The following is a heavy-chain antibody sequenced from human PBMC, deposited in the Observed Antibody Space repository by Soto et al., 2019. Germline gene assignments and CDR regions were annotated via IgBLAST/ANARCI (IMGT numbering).Heavy chain of an antibody. CDR1: GGTFSTYA. CDR2: IIPIFGTA. V-gene: IGHV1-69*13. Sequence: SVKVSCKASGGTFSTYAFSWVRQAPGQGLEWMGGIIPIFGTANYAQRFQGGVTITADASTSTTYMELSSLRSGDTAVYYCARDRGYYYYGSMSYLHYGMDIWGQGTTVTVSS. D-gene: IGHD3-10*01. CDR3: ARDRGYYYYGSMSYLHYGMDI. J-gene: IGHJ6*02.